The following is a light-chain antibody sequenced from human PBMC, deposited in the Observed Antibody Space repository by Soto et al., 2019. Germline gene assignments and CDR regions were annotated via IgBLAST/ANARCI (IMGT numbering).Light chain of an antibody. Sequence: QSVLTQPPSVSAAPGQKVTISCSGTRSNIGVNYVSWYQQHVPGTVPKLLSYENSQRPSGIPDRFSASKSGTTATLAITGLQTGDEADYYCATWDTSLSCAVFGSGTQLTVL. CDR3: ATWDTSLSCAV. CDR2: ENS. J-gene: IGLJ7*01. V-gene: IGLV1-51*01. CDR1: RSNIGVNY.